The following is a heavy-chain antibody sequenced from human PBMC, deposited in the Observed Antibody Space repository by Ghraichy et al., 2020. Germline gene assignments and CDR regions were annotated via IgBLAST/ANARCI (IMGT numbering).Heavy chain of an antibody. J-gene: IGHJ4*02. Sequence: GESLNISCAASGFTFDDYTMHWVRQAPGKGLEWVSLISWDGTGTYYADSVKGRFTISRDNSKNSLYLQMNSLRTEDTALYYCAKGLRMSCHHLLLYFDYWGQGTLVTVSS. D-gene: IGHD2/OR15-2a*01. CDR2: ISWDGTGT. CDR1: GFTFDDYT. V-gene: IGHV3-43*01. CDR3: AKGLRMSCHHLLLYFDY.